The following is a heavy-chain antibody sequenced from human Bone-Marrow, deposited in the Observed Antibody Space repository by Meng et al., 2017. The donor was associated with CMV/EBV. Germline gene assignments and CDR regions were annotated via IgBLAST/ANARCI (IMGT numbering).Heavy chain of an antibody. CDR3: AKVVLGDYYYYGMDV. J-gene: IGHJ6*01. V-gene: IGHV3-30*09. CDR1: GFSFSTYA. D-gene: IGHD2-8*02. Sequence: GESLKISCAASGFSFSTYAMHWVRQAPGKGLEWVALISYDGGNKYYADSVKGRFAISRDNSKNTMYLQMNSLRVEDTAVYYCAKVVLGDYYYYGMDVWGQWTTVNVAS. CDR2: ISYDGGNK.